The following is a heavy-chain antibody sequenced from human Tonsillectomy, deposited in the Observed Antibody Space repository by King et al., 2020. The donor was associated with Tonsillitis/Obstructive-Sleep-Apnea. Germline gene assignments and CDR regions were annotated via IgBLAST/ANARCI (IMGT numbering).Heavy chain of an antibody. D-gene: IGHD6-25*01. CDR3: ARGYGSVYYYYMDV. V-gene: IGHV3-53*01. J-gene: IGHJ6*03. CDR2: IYSGGST. CDR1: GFTVSSNY. Sequence: VRLVESGGGLIQPGGSLRLSCAASGFTVSSNYMSWVRQAPGKGLEWVSVIYSGGSTYYADSVKGRFTISRDNSKNTLYLQMNSLRAEDTAVYYCARGYGSVYYYYMDVWGKGTTVTVSS.